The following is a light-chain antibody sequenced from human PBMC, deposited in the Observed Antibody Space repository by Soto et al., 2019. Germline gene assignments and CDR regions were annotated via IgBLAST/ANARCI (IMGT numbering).Light chain of an antibody. J-gene: IGLJ2*01. CDR2: DVS. CDR3: SSYRSGSTRVV. V-gene: IGLV2-14*03. CDR1: SSDVGGYNY. Sequence: QSALTRPASVSGSPGQSITISCTGTSSDVGGYNYVSWYQQHPGKAPKVMIYDVSKRSSGISNRFSGSKSGNTASLTISGLQVEDEADYYCSSYRSGSTRVVFGGGTKVTVL.